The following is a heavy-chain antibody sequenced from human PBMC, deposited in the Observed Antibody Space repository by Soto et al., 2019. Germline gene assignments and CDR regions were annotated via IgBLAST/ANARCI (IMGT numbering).Heavy chain of an antibody. D-gene: IGHD3-22*01. Sequence: QVQLQESGPGLVKPSQTLSLTCTVSGGSISSGDYYWSWIRQPPGKGLEWIGYIYYSGSTYYNPSLKSRVTISVDPSKNQCSLKLSSVTAADTAVYYCARGSSGYRQSLGAFDIWGQGTMVTVSS. CDR1: GGSISSGDYY. J-gene: IGHJ3*02. V-gene: IGHV4-30-4*01. CDR3: ARGSSGYRQSLGAFDI. CDR2: IYYSGST.